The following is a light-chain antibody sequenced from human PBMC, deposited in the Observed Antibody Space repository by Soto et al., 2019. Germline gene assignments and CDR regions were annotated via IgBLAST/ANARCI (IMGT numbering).Light chain of an antibody. CDR1: SSNVGSYKL. CDR2: DVT. J-gene: IGLJ3*02. Sequence: QSALTQPASVSGSPGQSITISCTGTSSNVGSYKLVSWYQQYPGKAPKPMIYDVTKRPSGVPDRFSGSKSGNTASLTISGLQAEDEADYYCCSYAGSYTQVFGGGTKLTVL. CDR3: CSYAGSYTQV. V-gene: IGLV2-11*01.